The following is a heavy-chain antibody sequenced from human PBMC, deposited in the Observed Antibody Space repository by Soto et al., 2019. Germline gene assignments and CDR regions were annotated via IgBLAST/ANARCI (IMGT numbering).Heavy chain of an antibody. J-gene: IGHJ6*02. CDR1: GYPFSTHG. D-gene: IGHD3-16*01. Sequence: SVQVTCTVFGYPFSTHGLSWGRQAPGQELEWMGWVSPYNGNTYYAPGLQGRVTMTTDTSTNTAYMSLRSLRSDDTAIYYCVRGGLRVANRPYSYYGLDGCGQGSQVTVSS. CDR3: VRGGLRVANRPYSYYGLDG. CDR2: VSPYNGNT. V-gene: IGHV1-18*01.